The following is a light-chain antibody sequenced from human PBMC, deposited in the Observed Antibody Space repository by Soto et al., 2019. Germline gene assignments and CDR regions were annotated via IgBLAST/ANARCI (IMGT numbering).Light chain of an antibody. Sequence: EIVLTQSPGTLSLSPGERATLSCRASQSVSSSYLAWYQQKPGRAPRLLIYGASSRATGIPDRFSGSGSETDFTLTMSRLEPEDFAVYYCQQYGSSPWTFGQGTKVEIK. CDR1: QSVSSSY. CDR3: QQYGSSPWT. CDR2: GAS. V-gene: IGKV3-20*01. J-gene: IGKJ1*01.